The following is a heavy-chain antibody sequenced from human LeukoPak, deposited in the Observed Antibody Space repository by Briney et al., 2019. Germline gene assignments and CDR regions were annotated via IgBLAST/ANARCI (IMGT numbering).Heavy chain of an antibody. J-gene: IGHJ3*02. CDR3: AREVIWFGELAGFDI. CDR1: GYTFTGYY. CDR2: INPNSGGT. Sequence: GASVKVSCKASGYTFTGYYMHWVRQAPGQGLEWMGWINPNSGGTNYAQEFQGRVTMTRDTSISTAYMELSRLRSDDTAVYYCAREVIWFGELAGFDIWGQGTMVTVSS. V-gene: IGHV1-2*02. D-gene: IGHD3-10*01.